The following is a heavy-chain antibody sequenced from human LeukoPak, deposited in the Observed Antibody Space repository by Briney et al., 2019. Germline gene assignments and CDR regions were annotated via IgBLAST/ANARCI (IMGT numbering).Heavy chain of an antibody. D-gene: IGHD5-18*01. Sequence: ASVKVSCKASGYTFTSYGISWVRRAPGQGLEWMGWISAYNGNTNYAQKLQGRVTMTTDTSTSTAYMELRSLRSDDTAVYYCAREGIQLWFGLFDYWGQGTLVTVSS. V-gene: IGHV1-18*01. J-gene: IGHJ4*02. CDR3: AREGIQLWFGLFDY. CDR1: GYTFTSYG. CDR2: ISAYNGNT.